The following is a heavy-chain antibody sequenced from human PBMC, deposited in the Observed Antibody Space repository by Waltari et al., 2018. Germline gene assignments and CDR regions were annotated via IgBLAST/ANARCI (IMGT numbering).Heavy chain of an antibody. D-gene: IGHD1-26*01. CDR3: AVGSADY. Sequence: EVQLVESGGGLVKPGGSLRLSCAASGFTYSSYSMNWVRQAPGKGLEWVYSISSSSSYIYYADSVKVRFTISRDNAKNSLYLQMNSLRAEDTAVYYCAVGSADYWGQGTLVTVSS. J-gene: IGHJ4*02. CDR2: ISSSSSYI. V-gene: IGHV3-21*01. CDR1: GFTYSSYS.